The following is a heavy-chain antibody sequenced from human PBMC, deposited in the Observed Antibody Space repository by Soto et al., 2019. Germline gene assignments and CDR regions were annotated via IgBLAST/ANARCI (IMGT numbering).Heavy chain of an antibody. CDR3: ARVGLVFRYYPYCFDY. Sequence: QVQLVQSGAEVKKPGASVKVSCKASGYTFTSYYMHWVRQAPGQGLEWMGIINPSGGSTSYAQKFQGRVTMTRDTSTSTVYMELSSLRSEDTAVYYCARVGLVFRYYPYCFDYWGQGTRVTVSS. V-gene: IGHV1-46*03. CDR2: INPSGGST. CDR1: GYTFTSYY. J-gene: IGHJ4*02. D-gene: IGHD1-26*01.